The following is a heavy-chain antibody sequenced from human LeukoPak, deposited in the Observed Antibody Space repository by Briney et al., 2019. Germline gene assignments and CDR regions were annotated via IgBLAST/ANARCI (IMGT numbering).Heavy chain of an antibody. CDR2: IYPGDSDT. J-gene: IGHJ5*02. V-gene: IGHV5-51*01. Sequence: GESLKISCKGSGYSFTSYWIGWVRQMPGKGLEWMGIIYPGDSDTRYSPSFQGQATISADKSIGTAYLQWSSLKASDTAMYYCARHRRDGYNLFDPWGQGTLVTVSS. CDR1: GYSFTSYW. D-gene: IGHD5-24*01. CDR3: ARHRRDGYNLFDP.